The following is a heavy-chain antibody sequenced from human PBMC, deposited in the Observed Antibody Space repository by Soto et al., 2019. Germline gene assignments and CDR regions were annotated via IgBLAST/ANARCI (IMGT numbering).Heavy chain of an antibody. Sequence: SGGSLRLSCAASGFTFSSFEMNWVRQAPGKGLEWVSYISSSGSTIYYADSVKGRFTISRDNAKSSLYLQMSSLRAEDTAVYYCARVDSEQWLVRMDVWGPGTTVTVYS. V-gene: IGHV3-48*03. D-gene: IGHD6-19*01. CDR3: ARVDSEQWLVRMDV. J-gene: IGHJ6*02. CDR2: ISSSGSTI. CDR1: GFTFSSFE.